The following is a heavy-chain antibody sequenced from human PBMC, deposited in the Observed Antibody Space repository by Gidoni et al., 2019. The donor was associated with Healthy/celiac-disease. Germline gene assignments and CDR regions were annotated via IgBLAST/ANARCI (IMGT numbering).Heavy chain of an antibody. CDR1: GSTFSDYY. J-gene: IGHJ6*02. CDR3: ARVIPWVPGGVYYYYGMDV. D-gene: IGHD2-21*01. V-gene: IGHV3-11*01. CDR2: ISSSGSTI. Sequence: QVQLVESGGGLVKPGGSLRLSCAASGSTFSDYYMSWIRQAPGKGMVWVSYISSSGSTIYYADSVKGRFTISRDNAKNSLYLQMNSLRAEDTAVYYCARVIPWVPGGVYYYYGMDVWGQGTTVTVSS.